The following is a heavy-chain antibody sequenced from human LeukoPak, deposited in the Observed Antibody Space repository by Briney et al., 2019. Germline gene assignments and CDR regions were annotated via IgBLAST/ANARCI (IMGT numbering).Heavy chain of an antibody. CDR3: ARHLTTWVDY. J-gene: IGHJ4*02. CDR2: IYYSGGT. Sequence: SETLSLTCTVSGGSISSYYWSWIRQPPGKGLEWIGYIYYSGGTNYNPSLKRRVTISVDTSKNQFSLKLSSVTAADTAVYYCARHLTTWVDYWGQGTLVTVSS. CDR1: GGSISSYY. D-gene: IGHD4-17*01. V-gene: IGHV4-59*08.